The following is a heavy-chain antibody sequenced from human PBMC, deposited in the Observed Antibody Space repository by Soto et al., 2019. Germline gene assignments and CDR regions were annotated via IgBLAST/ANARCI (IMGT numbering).Heavy chain of an antibody. CDR3: AHSRCGGDCLQSYSSHYYYGMDV. D-gene: IGHD2-21*02. CDR2: IYWDDDK. J-gene: IGHJ6*02. CDR1: GFSLSTSGVG. V-gene: IGHV2-5*02. Sequence: QITLKESGPTLVKPTQTLTLTCTFSGFSLSTSGVGVGWIRQPPGKALEWLALIYWDDDKRYSPSLKSRLTITKDTSKNQVDLTMTNMDPVDTATYYCAHSRCGGDCLQSYSSHYYYGMDVWGQGTTVTVSS.